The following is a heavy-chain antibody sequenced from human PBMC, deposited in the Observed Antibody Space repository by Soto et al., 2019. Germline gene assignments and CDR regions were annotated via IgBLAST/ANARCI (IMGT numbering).Heavy chain of an antibody. CDR1: GGTFSSYT. J-gene: IGHJ4*02. Sequence: ASVKVSCKASGGTFSSYTISWVRQAPGQGLEWMGRIIPILGIANYAQKFQGRVTITADKSTSTAYMELSSLRSEDTAVYYCARLHDYGDYVNDYWGQGTLVTVSS. V-gene: IGHV1-69*02. CDR2: IIPILGIA. CDR3: ARLHDYGDYVNDY. D-gene: IGHD4-17*01.